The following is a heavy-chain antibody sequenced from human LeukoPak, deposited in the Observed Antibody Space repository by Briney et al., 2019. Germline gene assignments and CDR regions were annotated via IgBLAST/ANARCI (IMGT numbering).Heavy chain of an antibody. Sequence: TGGSLRLSCTASGFIFGAFWMSWVRQAPGKGLEWVANIRQAGSETYYVDSVKGRFTISRDNTKNSLYLQMNSLRADDTAVYYCARGLLQYVDWLLPSFDSWGQGTLGTVSS. CDR2: IRQAGSET. V-gene: IGHV3-7*01. CDR3: ARGLLQYVDWLLPSFDS. D-gene: IGHD3-9*01. J-gene: IGHJ4*02. CDR1: GFIFGAFW.